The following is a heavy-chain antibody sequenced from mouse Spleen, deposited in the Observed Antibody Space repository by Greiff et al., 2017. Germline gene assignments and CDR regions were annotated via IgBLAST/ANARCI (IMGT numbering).Heavy chain of an antibody. CDR3: ARNWDDAMDY. CDR1: GYTFTDYY. J-gene: IGHJ4*01. V-gene: IGHV1-19*01. Sequence: EVQLQQSGPVLVKPGASVKMSCKASGYTFTDYYMNWVKQSPGKSLEWIGVINPYNGGTSYNQKFKGKATLTVDKSSSTAYMELNSLTSEDSAVYYCARNWDDAMDYWGQGTSVTVSS. D-gene: IGHD4-1*01. CDR2: INPYNGGT.